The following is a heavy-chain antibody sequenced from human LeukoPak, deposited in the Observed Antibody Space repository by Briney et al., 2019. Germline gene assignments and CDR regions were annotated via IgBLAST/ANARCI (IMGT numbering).Heavy chain of an antibody. Sequence: GGSLRLSCAASGFTISTKYMSWVRQAPGKGLEWVSVIYSGGRTYYADSVKGRFTISRDNSKNTLYLQMNSLRSEDTAVYYCARERAVAGLFDYWAREPWSPSPQ. V-gene: IGHV3-66*01. J-gene: IGHJ4*02. CDR2: IYSGGRT. CDR1: GFTISTKY. CDR3: ARERAVAGLFDY. D-gene: IGHD6-19*01.